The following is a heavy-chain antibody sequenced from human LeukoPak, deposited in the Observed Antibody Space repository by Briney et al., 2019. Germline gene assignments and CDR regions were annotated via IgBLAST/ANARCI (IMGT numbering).Heavy chain of an antibody. D-gene: IGHD2-2*01. CDR3: ARDIYCSSTSCYGNAFDI. Sequence: GGSLRLSCAASGFTFSSYAMHWVRQAPGKGLEWVAVISYDGSNKYYADSVKGRFTISRDNSKNTLYLQMNSLRAEDTAVYYCARDIYCSSTSCYGNAFDIWGQGTMVTVSP. V-gene: IGHV3-30*04. CDR2: ISYDGSNK. CDR1: GFTFSSYA. J-gene: IGHJ3*02.